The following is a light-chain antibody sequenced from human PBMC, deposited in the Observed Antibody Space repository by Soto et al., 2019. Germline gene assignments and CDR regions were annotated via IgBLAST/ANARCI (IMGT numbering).Light chain of an antibody. CDR3: QQYNNSPPLT. V-gene: IGKV3-15*01. CDR1: QSVSSN. J-gene: IGKJ1*01. Sequence: EIVMTQSPATLSVSPGDRATLSCRASQSVSSNLAWYQQKHAQAPRLLIYGASTRATGIPARFSGSGSGTEFTLTISRLQSEDFAVYYCQQYNNSPPLTFGRGTKVEIK. CDR2: GAS.